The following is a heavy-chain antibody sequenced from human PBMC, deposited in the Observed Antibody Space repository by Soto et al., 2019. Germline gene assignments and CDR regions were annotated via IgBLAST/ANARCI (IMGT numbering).Heavy chain of an antibody. V-gene: IGHV3-23*01. J-gene: IGHJ4*02. CDR3: AHGSLTPDY. Sequence: PSETLSLTCAVSGDSFSINTWWSWVRQAPGKGLEWVSGISGSGGSTYYADSVKGRFTISGDNSKNTLYLQMNSLRSEDTAVYYCAHGSLTPDYWGQGTLVTVSS. CDR2: ISGSGGST. CDR1: GDSFSINT.